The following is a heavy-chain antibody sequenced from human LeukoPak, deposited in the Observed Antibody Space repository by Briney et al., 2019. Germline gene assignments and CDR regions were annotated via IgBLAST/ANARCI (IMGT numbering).Heavy chain of an antibody. J-gene: IGHJ4*02. CDR1: GGSFSGYY. Sequence: SETLSLTCAVYGGSFSGYYWSWIRQPPGKGLEWIGEINHSGSTNHNPSLKSRVTISVDTSKNQFSLKLSSVTAADTAVYYCASSPTPRYCSSTSCYGGLDYWGQGTLVTVSS. CDR3: ASSPTPRYCSSTSCYGGLDY. V-gene: IGHV4-34*01. CDR2: INHSGST. D-gene: IGHD2-2*01.